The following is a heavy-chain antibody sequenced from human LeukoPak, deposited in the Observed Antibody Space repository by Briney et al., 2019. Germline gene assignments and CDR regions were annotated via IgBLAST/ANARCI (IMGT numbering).Heavy chain of an antibody. Sequence: GGSLRLSCAASGFTFSSYAMSWVRQAPGKGLEWVSAISGSGGSTYYADSVKGRFTISRDNSKSTLYLQMNSLRAEDTAVYYCAKSADNRWIAAAGYYYYYGMDVWGQGTTVTVSS. CDR2: ISGSGGST. J-gene: IGHJ6*02. V-gene: IGHV3-23*01. CDR1: GFTFSSYA. D-gene: IGHD6-13*01. CDR3: AKSADNRWIAAAGYYYYYGMDV.